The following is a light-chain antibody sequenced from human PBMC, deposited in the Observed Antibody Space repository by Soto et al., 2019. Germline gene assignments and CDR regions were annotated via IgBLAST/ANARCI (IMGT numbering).Light chain of an antibody. CDR2: GAS. J-gene: IGKJ4*01. Sequence: EIVMTQSPTTLSVSPGERATLSCRASQSVYNTLAWYQQKPGQAPRLLIYGASTRATGIPARFSGSGSGTEFTLTISSLQSEDFATYYCQQYSKLPLTFGEGTKVEIK. CDR3: QQYSKLPLT. CDR1: QSVYNT. V-gene: IGKV3-15*01.